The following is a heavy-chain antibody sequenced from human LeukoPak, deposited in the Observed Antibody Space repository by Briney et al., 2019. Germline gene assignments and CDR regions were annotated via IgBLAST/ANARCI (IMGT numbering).Heavy chain of an antibody. CDR1: GFTFSTYG. D-gene: IGHD6-13*01. CDR2: ISGSGDTT. CDR3: AKDRIAAAGTVDY. V-gene: IGHV3-23*01. J-gene: IGHJ4*02. Sequence: GGSLRLSCAATGFTFSTYGMTWVRQAPGKGLEWVSGISGSGDTTYYADSVKGRFTISRDNSKNTLYLQMNSLRAEDTAIYYCAKDRIAAAGTVDYWGQGTLVTVSS.